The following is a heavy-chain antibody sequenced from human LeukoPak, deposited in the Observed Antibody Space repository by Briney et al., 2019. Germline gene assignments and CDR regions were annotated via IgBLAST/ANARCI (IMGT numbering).Heavy chain of an antibody. V-gene: IGHV4-34*01. CDR2: INHSGRV. Sequence: PLDTLSLTCAVSGESFSYNYWTWVRQPPGKGLEWIGDINHSGRVNYRPSLKSRVTISVDTSKSQFSLKLSAVTAADTAVYYCARGLGPMSPSLDYWGQGSLVTVSS. CDR3: ARGLGPMSPSLDY. D-gene: IGHD3-22*01. J-gene: IGHJ4*02. CDR1: GESFSYNY.